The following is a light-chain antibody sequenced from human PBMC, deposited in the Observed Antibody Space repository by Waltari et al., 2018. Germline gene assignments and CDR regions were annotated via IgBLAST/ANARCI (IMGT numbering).Light chain of an antibody. CDR1: PSNIGAGFG. CDR3: QSYDSSLTDWL. J-gene: IGLJ3*02. Sequence: HSVLTQPPSVSGAPGQRVTISCTGTPSNIGAGFGLLWYQQIPGKAPKLLIYGDSLRPSGVPDRFSASKSGISASLAITGLQAEDEADYYCQSYDSSLTDWLFGAGTKLTVL. CDR2: GDS. V-gene: IGLV1-40*01.